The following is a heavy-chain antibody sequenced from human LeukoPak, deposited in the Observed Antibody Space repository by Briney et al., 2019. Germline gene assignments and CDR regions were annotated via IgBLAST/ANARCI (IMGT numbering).Heavy chain of an antibody. CDR1: GFTFGSYS. Sequence: PGGSLRLSCAASGFTFGSYSMNWVRQAPGKGLEWVSSISSSSSYIYYADSVKGRFTISRDNAKNSLYLQMNSLRAEDTAVYYCARDGLIAAAGHTPNDYWGQGTLVTVSS. CDR3: ARDGLIAAAGHTPNDY. V-gene: IGHV3-21*01. CDR2: ISSSSSYI. J-gene: IGHJ4*02. D-gene: IGHD6-13*01.